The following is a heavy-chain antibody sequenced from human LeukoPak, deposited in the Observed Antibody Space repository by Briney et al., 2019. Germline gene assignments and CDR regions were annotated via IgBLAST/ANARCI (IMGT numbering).Heavy chain of an antibody. Sequence: GGSLRLSCAASEFTFSSYSMNWVRQAPGKGLEWVSSISSSSSYIYYADSVKGRFTISRDNSKNTLYLEMNSLRADDTAVYYCAKDRPTVYSSSWLHFLDSWGQGTLVTVSS. D-gene: IGHD6-13*01. CDR1: EFTFSSYS. J-gene: IGHJ4*02. CDR2: ISSSSSYI. CDR3: AKDRPTVYSSSWLHFLDS. V-gene: IGHV3-21*04.